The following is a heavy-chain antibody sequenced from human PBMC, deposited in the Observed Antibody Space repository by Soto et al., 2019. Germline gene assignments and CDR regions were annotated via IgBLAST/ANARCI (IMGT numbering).Heavy chain of an antibody. CDR2: ISSSSSYI. J-gene: IGHJ5*02. Sequence: EVQLVESGGGLVQPGGSLRLSCAASGFTFSSYSMNWVRQAPGKGLEWVSSISSSSSYIYYADSVKGRFTISRDNAKNSLYLQMNSLRAEDTAVYYCARTNYYGSGAPYNWFDPWGQGTLVTVSS. V-gene: IGHV3-21*01. D-gene: IGHD3-10*01. CDR1: GFTFSSYS. CDR3: ARTNYYGSGAPYNWFDP.